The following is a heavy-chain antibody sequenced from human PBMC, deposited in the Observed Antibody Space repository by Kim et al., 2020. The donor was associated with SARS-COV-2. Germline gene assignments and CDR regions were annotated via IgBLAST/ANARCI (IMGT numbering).Heavy chain of an antibody. V-gene: IGHV3-66*04. CDR3: ARHDWFDP. J-gene: IGHJ5*02. Sequence: GGSLRLSCAASGFTFDDYGMSWVRQAPGKGLEWVSLLFSDTTTFYADSVKGRFTISRDDSRNTIYLEMNSLRPEDTAAYYCARHDWFDPWGHGTQVTVSS. CDR1: GFTFDDYG. CDR2: LFSDTTT.